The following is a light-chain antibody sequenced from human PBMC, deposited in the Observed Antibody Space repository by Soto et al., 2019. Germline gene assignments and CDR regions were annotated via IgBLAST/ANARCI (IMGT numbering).Light chain of an antibody. CDR2: DAS. Sequence: DIQLTQTPSTLSASVGDEFTITCRASQTISRGLAWYQQEPGRAPKLLIYDASTLESGVPSRFSGSGSETEFTLTISRRQPDDVATYFCHSRAFGQGTRLENK. CDR1: QTISRG. J-gene: IGKJ5*01. V-gene: IGKV1-5*01. CDR3: HSRA.